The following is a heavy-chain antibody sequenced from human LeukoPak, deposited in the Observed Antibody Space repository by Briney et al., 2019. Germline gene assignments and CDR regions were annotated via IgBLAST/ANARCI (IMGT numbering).Heavy chain of an antibody. CDR3: ARAAGSIVGATMDY. CDR2: IIPILGIA. J-gene: IGHJ4*02. V-gene: IGHV1-69*04. D-gene: IGHD1-26*01. CDR1: GYTFTSYG. Sequence: ASVKVSCKASGYTFTSYGISWVRQAPGQGLEWMGRIIPILGIANYAQKFQGRVTITADKSTSTAYMELSSLRSEDTAVYYCARAAGSIVGATMDYWGQGTLVTVSS.